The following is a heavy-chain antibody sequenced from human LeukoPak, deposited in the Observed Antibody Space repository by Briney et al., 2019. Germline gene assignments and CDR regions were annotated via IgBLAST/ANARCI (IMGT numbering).Heavy chain of an antibody. CDR2: ISYDGSNK. CDR1: GFTFSSYG. CDR3: AQAWRWLQLNY. J-gene: IGHJ4*02. D-gene: IGHD5-24*01. Sequence: GRSLRLSCAASGFTFSSYGMHWVRQAPGKGLEWVAVISYDGSNKYYADSVKGRFTISRDNSMNTLYLQMSSLRDEDTAVYYCAQAWRWLQLNYWGQGTLVTVSS. V-gene: IGHV3-30*18.